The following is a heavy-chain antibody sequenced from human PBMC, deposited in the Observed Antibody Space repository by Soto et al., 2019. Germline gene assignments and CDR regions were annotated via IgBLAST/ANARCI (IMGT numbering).Heavy chain of an antibody. V-gene: IGHV3-23*01. CDR3: AKEFPYYYDYVWGSYLCYFDY. J-gene: IGHJ4*02. CDR2: ISGSGGST. CDR1: GFTFSSYA. Sequence: GGSLRLSCAASGFTFSSYAMSWVRQAPGKGLEWVSAISGSGGSTYYADSVKGRFTISRDNSKNTLYLQMNSLRAEDTAVYYCAKEFPYYYDYVWGSYLCYFDYWGQGTLVTVSS. D-gene: IGHD3-16*02.